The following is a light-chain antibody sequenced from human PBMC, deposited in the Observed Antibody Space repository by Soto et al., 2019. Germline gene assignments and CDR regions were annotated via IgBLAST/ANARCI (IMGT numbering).Light chain of an antibody. CDR3: SSYAGSNNWV. V-gene: IGLV2-8*01. J-gene: IGLJ3*02. Sequence: QSVLTQPPSASGSPGQSLTISCTGTSTDVGNYNYVSWYQQHPGKAPKLMISDVNRRPSGVPDRFSGSKSGNTASLTVSGLQAEAEADYYCSSYAGSNNWVFGGGTKVTVL. CDR2: DVN. CDR1: STDVGNYNY.